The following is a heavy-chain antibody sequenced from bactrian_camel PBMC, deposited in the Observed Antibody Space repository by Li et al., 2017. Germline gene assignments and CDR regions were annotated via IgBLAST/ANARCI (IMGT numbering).Heavy chain of an antibody. Sequence: HVQLVESGGGSVQAGGSLRLSCEASVAVGSMFYMGWFRQAAGKEREGVAAFYTGDGSTYHADSVKGRFTISQDNTKNTLYLHLNRLKPEDTGIYYCAAAPIAGGYCYLLPAFYAYWGQGTQVTVS. V-gene: IGHV3S54*01. D-gene: IGHD2*01. CDR2: FYTGDGST. J-gene: IGHJ4*01. CDR3: AAAPIAGGYCYLLPAFYAY. CDR1: VAVGSMFY.